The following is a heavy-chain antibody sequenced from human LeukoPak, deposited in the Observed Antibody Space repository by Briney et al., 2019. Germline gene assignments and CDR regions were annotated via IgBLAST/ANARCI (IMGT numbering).Heavy chain of an antibody. CDR2: INHSGST. V-gene: IGHV4-34*01. Sequence: PSETLSLTCAVYGGSFSGYYWSWIRQPPGKGLEWIGEINHSGSTNYNPSLKSRVTISVDTSKNQFSLKLSSVTAADTAVYYFARGRYDFWSGYYTGRYYYYYYMDVWGKGTTVTVSS. J-gene: IGHJ6*03. D-gene: IGHD3-3*01. CDR1: GGSFSGYY. CDR3: ARGRYDFWSGYYTGRYYYYYYMDV.